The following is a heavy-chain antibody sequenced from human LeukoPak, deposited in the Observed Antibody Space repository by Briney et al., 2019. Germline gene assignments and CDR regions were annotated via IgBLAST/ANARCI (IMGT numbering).Heavy chain of an antibody. V-gene: IGHV3-74*01. CDR1: GFTFSNYW. Sequence: GGSLRLSCAASGFTFSNYWMHWVRQAPGKGLVWVSRINSDGINTSYADSVKGRFTISRDNAKDTLNLQMNSLRAEDAAVYYCARDLGQYYDTSDNWFDPWGQGTLVTVSS. J-gene: IGHJ5*02. CDR2: INSDGINT. D-gene: IGHD3-22*01. CDR3: ARDLGQYYDTSDNWFDP.